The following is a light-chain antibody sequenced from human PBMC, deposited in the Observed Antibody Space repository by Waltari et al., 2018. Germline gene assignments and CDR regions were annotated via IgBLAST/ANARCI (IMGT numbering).Light chain of an antibody. Sequence: DIQMTQSPSSLSASVGDRVTITCQASQDISNYLNWYQQKPGKAPKLLIYDASNLETGVPSRFSGSGSGTDFTFTISSLQPEDIATYYCQHETFGQGIKLEIK. CDR3: QHET. CDR2: DAS. J-gene: IGKJ2*01. CDR1: QDISNY. V-gene: IGKV1-33*01.